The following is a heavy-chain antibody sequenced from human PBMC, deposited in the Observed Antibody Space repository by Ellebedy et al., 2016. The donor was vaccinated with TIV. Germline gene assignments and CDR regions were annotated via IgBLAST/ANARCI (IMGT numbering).Heavy chain of an antibody. CDR2: ISGSGGST. CDR3: AKASGYCSGGSCAYFDY. D-gene: IGHD2-15*01. CDR1: GFTFSSYA. J-gene: IGHJ4*02. V-gene: IGHV3-23*01. Sequence: GGSLRLXCAASGFTFSSYAMSWVRQAPGKGLEWVSAISGSGGSTYYADSVKGRFTISRDNSKNTLYLQMNSLRAEDTAVYYCAKASGYCSGGSCAYFDYWGQGTLVTVSS.